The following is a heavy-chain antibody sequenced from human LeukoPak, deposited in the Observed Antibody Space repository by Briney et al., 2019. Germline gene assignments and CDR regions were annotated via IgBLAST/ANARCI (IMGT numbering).Heavy chain of an antibody. V-gene: IGHV4-30-4*02. CDR1: GGSFSSSDYY. D-gene: IGHD2-2*01. CDR2: IFYSRST. Sequence: SETLSFTCTVSGGSFSSSDYYWSWIRQPPGKGLEWIWYIFYSRSTYYNPSLKSRVTISVDTSENQFSLKLSSVTAADTAGYYCAREGRVVPAAKLWRQGTMVTVRS. J-gene: IGHJ3*01. CDR3: AREGRVVPAAKL.